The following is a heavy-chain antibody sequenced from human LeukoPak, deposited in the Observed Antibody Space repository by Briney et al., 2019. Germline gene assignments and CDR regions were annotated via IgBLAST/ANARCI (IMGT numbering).Heavy chain of an antibody. CDR2: ISSSGSTI. CDR3: AREGLYSSSSGGYYYMDV. J-gene: IGHJ6*03. V-gene: IGHV3-11*01. CDR1: VFTFSDYY. Sequence: GGSLRLSCAASVFTFSDYYMSWIRQAPGKGLEWVSYISSSGSTIYYADSVKGRFTISRDNAKNSLYLQMNSLRAEDTAVYYCAREGLYSSSSGGYYYMDVWGKGTTVTVSS. D-gene: IGHD6-6*01.